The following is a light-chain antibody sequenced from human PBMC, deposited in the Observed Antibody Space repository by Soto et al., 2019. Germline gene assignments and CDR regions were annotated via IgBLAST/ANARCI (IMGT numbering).Light chain of an antibody. J-gene: IGKJ1*01. V-gene: IGKV1-5*01. CDR3: QQYNSYPWT. CDR2: DAS. Sequence: IHMTHSPSTQSASLLYRFTINIRASQSISSWLAWYQQKPGKAPKLLIYDASSLESGVPSRFSGSGSGTEFTLTISSLQPDDFATYYCQQYNSYPWTFGQGTKVDIK. CDR1: QSISSW.